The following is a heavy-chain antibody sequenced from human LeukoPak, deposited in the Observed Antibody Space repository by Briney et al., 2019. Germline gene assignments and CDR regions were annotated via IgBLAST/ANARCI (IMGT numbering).Heavy chain of an antibody. D-gene: IGHD1-26*01. CDR2: IIPILGIA. J-gene: IGHJ4*02. Sequence: ASVKVSCKASGGTFSSYAISWVRQAPGQGLEWMGRIIPILGIANYAQKFQGRVTITADKSTSTAYMELSSLRSEDTAVYYCATELGQTQGANSSLLYWGQGTLVTVSS. V-gene: IGHV1-69*04. CDR1: GGTFSSYA. CDR3: ATELGQTQGANSSLLY.